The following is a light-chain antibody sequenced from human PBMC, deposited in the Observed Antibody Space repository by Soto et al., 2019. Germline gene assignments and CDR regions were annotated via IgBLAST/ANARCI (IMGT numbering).Light chain of an antibody. J-gene: IGKJ1*01. Sequence: IVMTQSPATLSVSPGERATLSCRASQSISSNFAWYQQKPGQAPRLLIYGASTRATGIPARFSGSGSGTEFTLTISSLQSEDFAVYYCQQYNNWPKTFGQGTKVEIK. CDR1: QSISSN. V-gene: IGKV3-15*01. CDR2: GAS. CDR3: QQYNNWPKT.